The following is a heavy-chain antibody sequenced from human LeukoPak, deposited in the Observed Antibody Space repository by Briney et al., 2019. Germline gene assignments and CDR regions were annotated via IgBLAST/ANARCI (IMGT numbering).Heavy chain of an antibody. Sequence: PSETLSLTCTVSGGSISSHYWSWIRQPPGKGLEWIGYIYYSGSTYYNPSLKSRVTISVDTSKNQFSLKLSSVTAADTAVYYCARIQRLGYCSSTSCYKRVLFDYWGQGTLVTVSS. CDR3: ARIQRLGYCSSTSCYKRVLFDY. V-gene: IGHV4-59*04. CDR1: GGSISSHY. J-gene: IGHJ4*02. D-gene: IGHD2-2*02. CDR2: IYYSGST.